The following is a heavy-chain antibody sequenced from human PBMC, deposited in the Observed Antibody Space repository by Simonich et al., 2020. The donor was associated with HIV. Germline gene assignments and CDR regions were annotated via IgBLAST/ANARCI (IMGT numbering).Heavy chain of an antibody. Sequence: QVQLQQWGAGLLKPSETLSLTCAVYGGSYSGYYWSWIRQPPGKGLEWIGELNNSGSTNYNPSLNMRVTISVDTSKNQFSLKLSSVTAADTAVYYCARGFYQRLYYFDYWGQGTLVTVSS. CDR3: ARGFYQRLYYFDY. CDR1: GGSYSGYY. J-gene: IGHJ4*02. D-gene: IGHD2-2*01. V-gene: IGHV4-34*01. CDR2: LNNSGST.